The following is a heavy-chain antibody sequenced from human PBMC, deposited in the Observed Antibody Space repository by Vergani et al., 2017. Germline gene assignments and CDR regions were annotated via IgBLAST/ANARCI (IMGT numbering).Heavy chain of an antibody. D-gene: IGHD6-6*01. CDR2: IYYSGST. Sequence: QVQLQESGPGLVQPSETLSLTCTVSGGSISSYYWSWIRQPPGKGLEWIGDIYYSGSTNYNPSLESRVTISVDPSKSQFSRKLSSVTAADTAVYYWARATTKQLATNWGQGTLVTVSS. CDR1: GGSISSYY. CDR3: ARATTKQLATN. J-gene: IGHJ4*02. V-gene: IGHV4-59*01.